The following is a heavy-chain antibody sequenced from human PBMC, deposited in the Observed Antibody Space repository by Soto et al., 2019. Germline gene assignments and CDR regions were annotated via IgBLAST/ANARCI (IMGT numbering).Heavy chain of an antibody. J-gene: IGHJ4*02. Sequence: QVQLVQSGAEVKKPGSSVKVSCKASGGTFSSYAISWVRQAPGQGLEWMGGIIPIFGTANYAQKFQGRVTITADESTSTAYMDRSSLRSEDTAVYYGARDDGGNAVSDYWGQGTLVTVAS. CDR1: GGTFSSYA. D-gene: IGHD2-15*01. CDR3: ARDDGGNAVSDY. CDR2: IIPIFGTA. V-gene: IGHV1-69*01.